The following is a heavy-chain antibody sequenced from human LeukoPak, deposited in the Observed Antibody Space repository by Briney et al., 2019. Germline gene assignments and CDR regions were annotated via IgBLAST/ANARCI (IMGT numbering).Heavy chain of an antibody. CDR3: AREEVPAATIYYGMDV. V-gene: IGHV1-69*13. CDR1: GGTFSSYA. Sequence: GASVKVSCKASGGTFSSYAISWVRQAPGQGLEWMGGIIPIFGTASYAQKFQGRVTITADESTSTAYMELSSLRSEDTAVYYCAREEVPAATIYYGMDVWGKGTTVTVSS. J-gene: IGHJ6*04. CDR2: IIPIFGTA. D-gene: IGHD2-2*01.